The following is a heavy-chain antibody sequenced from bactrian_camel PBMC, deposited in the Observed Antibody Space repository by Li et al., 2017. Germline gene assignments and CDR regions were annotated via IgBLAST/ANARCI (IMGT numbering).Heavy chain of an antibody. J-gene: IGHJ4*01. CDR3: ALAQMGWGWLLPY. D-gene: IGHD2*01. CDR1: GFTFSSYA. V-gene: IGHV3S40*01. CDR2: INTGSGTT. Sequence: VQLVESGGGLVRPGGSLRLSCAASGFTFSSYAMRWVRQAPGKGLEWVSGINTGSGTTYYADSVKGQFTISRDKAKNMMYLQMNSLKPEDTAMYYCALAQMGWGWLLPYWGQGTQVTVS.